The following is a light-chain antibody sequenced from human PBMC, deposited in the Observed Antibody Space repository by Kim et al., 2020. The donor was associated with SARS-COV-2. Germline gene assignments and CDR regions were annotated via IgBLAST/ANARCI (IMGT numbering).Light chain of an antibody. CDR1: QTVLYKSSNKNY. CDR3: QQYYSTPPS. CDR2: WAS. Sequence: SATLNCKSSQTVLYKSSNKNYLAWYQQKPGQAPKLLIYWASIRESGVSDRFSGSGSETDFTLPISSLQAEDVAVYYCQQYYSTPPSFGQGTKLEIK. J-gene: IGKJ2*03. V-gene: IGKV4-1*01.